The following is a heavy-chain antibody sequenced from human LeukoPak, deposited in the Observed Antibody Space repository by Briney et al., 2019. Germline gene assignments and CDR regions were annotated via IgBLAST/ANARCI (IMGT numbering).Heavy chain of an antibody. D-gene: IGHD3-22*01. J-gene: IGHJ4*02. CDR1: GFTVSSNY. CDR2: IYSGGST. V-gene: IGHV3-53*01. CDR3: ARGYRYDSSGYYYLDY. Sequence: GGSLRLSCAASGFTVSSNYMSWVRQAPGKGLEWVSVIYSGGSTYYADSVKGRFTISRDNSKNTLYLQMNSLRAEDTAVYYCARGYRYDSSGYYYLDYWGQGTLVTVSS.